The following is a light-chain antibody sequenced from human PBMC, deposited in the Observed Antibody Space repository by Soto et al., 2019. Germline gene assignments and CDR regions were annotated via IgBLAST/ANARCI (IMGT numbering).Light chain of an antibody. J-gene: IGKJ1*01. CDR2: DAT. CDR3: QQYNSYSLT. Sequence: DIQMTQSPSTLSASVGDRGTITCRTSQSISSWLAWYQQKPGKDPKLLIYDATSFESGVPSRFSGSGSGTEFTLTISSLQPDDFATYYCQQYNSYSLTLGQGTKVEIK. CDR1: QSISSW. V-gene: IGKV1-5*01.